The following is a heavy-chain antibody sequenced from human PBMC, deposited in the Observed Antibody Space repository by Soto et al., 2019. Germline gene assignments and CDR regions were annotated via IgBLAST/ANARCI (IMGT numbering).Heavy chain of an antibody. CDR1: GGTFSSYA. Sequence: SVKVSCKASGGTFSSYAISWVRQAPGQGLEWMGGIIPIFGTANYAQKFQGRVTITADESTSTAYMELSSLRSEDTAVYYCARVRRALRYFDYWGQGTLVTVSS. D-gene: IGHD3-9*01. CDR3: ARVRRALRYFDY. CDR2: IIPIFGTA. V-gene: IGHV1-69*13. J-gene: IGHJ4*02.